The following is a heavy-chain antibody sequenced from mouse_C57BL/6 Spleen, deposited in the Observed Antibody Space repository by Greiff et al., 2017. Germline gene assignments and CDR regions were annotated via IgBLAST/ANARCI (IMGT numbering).Heavy chain of an antibody. J-gene: IGHJ3*01. CDR2: IDPSDSYT. Sequence: QVQLQQPGAELVRPGTSVKLSCKASGYTFTSYWMHWVKQRPGQGLEWIGVIDPSDSYTNYNQKFKGKATLTVDTSSSTAYMQLSSLTSEDSAVYYCARAEWQGDGYYGSFAYWGQGTLVTVSA. V-gene: IGHV1-59*01. CDR3: ARAEWQGDGYYGSFAY. D-gene: IGHD1-1*01. CDR1: GYTFTSYW.